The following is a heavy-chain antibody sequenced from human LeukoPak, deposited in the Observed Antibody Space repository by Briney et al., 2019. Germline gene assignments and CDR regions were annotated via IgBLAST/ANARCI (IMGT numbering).Heavy chain of an antibody. CDR3: ARVACCSGSYPDYFDY. D-gene: IGHD1-26*01. V-gene: IGHV4-4*07. J-gene: IGHJ4*02. Sequence: SETLPLTCTVSGGSISSYYWSRIRQPAGKGLEWIGRIYTSGSTNYNPSLKSRVTMSVDTSKNQFSLKLSSVTAADTAVYYCARVACCSGSYPDYFDYWGQGTLVTVSS. CDR2: IYTSGST. CDR1: GGSISSYY.